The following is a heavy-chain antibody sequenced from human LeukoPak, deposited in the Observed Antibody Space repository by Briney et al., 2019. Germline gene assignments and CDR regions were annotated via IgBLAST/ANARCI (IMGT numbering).Heavy chain of an antibody. CDR3: ARCYGGNYCRYFDL. CDR2: IYTSGST. J-gene: IGHJ2*01. V-gene: IGHV4-4*07. CDR1: GGSISSYY. Sequence: SETLSLTCTVSGGSISSYYWSWIRQRAGKGLEWIGRIYTSGSTNYIPSLNSRVTMSVDTSMNQFSLKLSSVTAADTAVYYCARCYGGNYCRYFDLWGRGTLVTVSS. D-gene: IGHD4/OR15-4a*01.